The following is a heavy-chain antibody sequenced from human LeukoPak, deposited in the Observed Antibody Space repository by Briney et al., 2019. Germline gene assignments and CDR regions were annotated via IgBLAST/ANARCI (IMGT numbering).Heavy chain of an antibody. J-gene: IGHJ4*02. D-gene: IGHD3-3*01. CDR3: ARVPIFGVVPYFDY. Sequence: GGSLRLSCVASGVTFGNYWMSWVRQAPGKGLEWVANIKQDGSEKYYVDSVKGRFTISRDNAKNSLYLQMNSLRAEDTAVYYCARVPIFGVVPYFDYWGQGTLVTVSS. CDR1: GVTFGNYW. V-gene: IGHV3-7*01. CDR2: IKQDGSEK.